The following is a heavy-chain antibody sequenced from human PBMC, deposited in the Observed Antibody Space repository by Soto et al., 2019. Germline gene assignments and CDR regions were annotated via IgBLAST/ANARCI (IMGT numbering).Heavy chain of an antibody. Sequence: SSETLSLTCTVSGASINDFYWSWIRQTPGKGLEWVGFMYYSETTKYNPSLKGRVNMSLDTSKNQVSLHLKSVTAADTAVYYCARANSSTWYKLEYKWFDPWGQGTHVTVST. J-gene: IGHJ5*02. D-gene: IGHD6-13*01. CDR2: MYYSETT. CDR3: ARANSSTWYKLEYKWFDP. CDR1: GASINDFY. V-gene: IGHV4-59*01.